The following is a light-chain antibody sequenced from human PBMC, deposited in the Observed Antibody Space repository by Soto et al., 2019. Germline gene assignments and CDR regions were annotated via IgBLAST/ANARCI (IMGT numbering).Light chain of an antibody. V-gene: IGLV2-14*01. CDR1: TSDIGDYNY. CDR3: TSLGI. Sequence: QSVLTQPASVSGSPGQSITISCTGTTSDIGDYNYVSWYQHLPDKVPKLIISLVSNRPSGVSNRFSGSKSGNTASLTISGLQAEDGGYYYCTSLGIFGPGTKLTVL. CDR2: LVS. J-gene: IGLJ1*01.